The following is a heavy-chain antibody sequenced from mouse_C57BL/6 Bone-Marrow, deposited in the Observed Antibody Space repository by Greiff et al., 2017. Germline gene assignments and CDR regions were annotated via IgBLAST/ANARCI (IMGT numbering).Heavy chain of an antibody. J-gene: IGHJ2*01. CDR2: ISDGGSYT. Sequence: EVQLVESGGGLVKPGGSLKLSCAASGFTFSSYAMSWVSQTPEKRLEWVATISDGGSYTYYPDNVKGRFTISRDNAKNNLYLQMSHLKSEDTAMYYCARVTTVVGDYWGQGTTLTVSS. CDR3: ARVTTVVGDY. D-gene: IGHD1-1*01. CDR1: GFTFSSYA. V-gene: IGHV5-4*01.